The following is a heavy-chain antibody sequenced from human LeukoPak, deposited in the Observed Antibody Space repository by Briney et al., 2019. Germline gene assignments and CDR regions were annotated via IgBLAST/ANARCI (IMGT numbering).Heavy chain of an antibody. D-gene: IGHD5-18*01. CDR3: AKPQGTAMALDY. V-gene: IGHV3-30*18. J-gene: IGHJ4*02. Sequence: GRSLRLSCAASGFTFSSYGMHWVRQAPGKGLEWVAVISYDGSNKYYADSVKGRFTISRDNSKNTLYLQMNSLRAEDTAVYYCAKPQGTAMALDYWGQGTPVTVSS. CDR1: GFTFSSYG. CDR2: ISYDGSNK.